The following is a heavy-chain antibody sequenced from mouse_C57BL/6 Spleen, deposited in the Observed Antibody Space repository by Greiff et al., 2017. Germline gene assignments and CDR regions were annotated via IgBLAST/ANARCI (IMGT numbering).Heavy chain of an antibody. J-gene: IGHJ4*01. V-gene: IGHV1-80*01. CDR3: ARGADGLFAMDY. D-gene: IGHD2-3*01. CDR1: GYAFSSYW. Sequence: VKVVESGAELVKPGASVKISCKASGYAFSSYWMNWVKQRPGKGLEWIGQIYPGDGDTNYNGKFKGKATLTADKSSSTAYMQLSSLTSEDSAVYFCARGADGLFAMDYWGQGTSVTVSS. CDR2: IYPGDGDT.